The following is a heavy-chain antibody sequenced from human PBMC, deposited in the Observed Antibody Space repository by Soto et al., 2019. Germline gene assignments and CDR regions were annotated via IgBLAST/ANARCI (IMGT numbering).Heavy chain of an antibody. J-gene: IGHJ4*02. D-gene: IGHD1-26*01. CDR2: ISYDGSNK. CDR1: GFTFSGYA. CDR3: ARDLVGYFDY. V-gene: IGHV3-30-3*01. Sequence: LRLSCAASGFTFSGYAMHWLRQAPGKGLEWVAVISYDGSNKYYADSVKGRFTISRDNSKSTLYLQMNSLRAEDTAVYYCARDLVGYFDYWGQGTLVTVSS.